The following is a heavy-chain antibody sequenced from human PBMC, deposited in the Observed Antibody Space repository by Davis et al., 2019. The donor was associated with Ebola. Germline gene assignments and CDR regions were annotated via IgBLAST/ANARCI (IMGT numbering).Heavy chain of an antibody. Sequence: HTSGSLSLSCAASGFTFSSSWMPCVRQVPRKRLVSVPRINSDVSSTSYADSVKRRFTISRDNAKNTQYLQMNSLRAEDTAVYYCARDAEAMVTRWFDPWGQGTLVTVSS. CDR3: ARDAEAMVTRWFDP. CDR1: GFTFSSSW. V-gene: IGHV3-74*01. J-gene: IGHJ5*02. CDR2: INSDVSST. D-gene: IGHD5-18*01.